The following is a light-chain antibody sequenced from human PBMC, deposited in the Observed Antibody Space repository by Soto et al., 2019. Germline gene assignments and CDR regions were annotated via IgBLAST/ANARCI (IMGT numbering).Light chain of an antibody. V-gene: IGLV2-14*01. CDR3: SSSTTTSTVI. CDR2: EVS. J-gene: IGLJ2*01. CDR1: SSDIGGHNC. Sequence: QSALTQPASVSGSPGQSITVSCTGTSSDIGGHNCVSWYQHHPGKVPKLIIYEVSNRPSGVSNRFSGSKSGNTASLTVSGLQAEDEADYFCSSSTTTSTVIFGGGTQLTV.